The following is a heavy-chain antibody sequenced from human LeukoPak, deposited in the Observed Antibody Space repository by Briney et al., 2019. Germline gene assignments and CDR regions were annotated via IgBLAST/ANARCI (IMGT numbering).Heavy chain of an antibody. CDR3: AKDYDFWSGSPSYMDV. D-gene: IGHD3-3*01. Sequence: ASVKVSCKASGYTFTSYGISWVRQAPGQGLEWMGLISAYNGNTNYAQKLQGRVTMTTDTSTSTAYMELRSLRSDDTAVYYCAKDYDFWSGSPSYMDVWGKGTTVTVSS. J-gene: IGHJ6*03. V-gene: IGHV1-18*01. CDR1: GYTFTSYG. CDR2: ISAYNGNT.